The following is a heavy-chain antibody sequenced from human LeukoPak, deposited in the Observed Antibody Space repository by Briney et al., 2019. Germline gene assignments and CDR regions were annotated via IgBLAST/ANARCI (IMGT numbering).Heavy chain of an antibody. CDR3: ARDLVLSAFDI. V-gene: IGHV4-39*07. J-gene: IGHJ3*02. CDR1: GASIRSLNYY. CDR2: IYYSGST. Sequence: PSETLTLTCTVSGASIRSLNYYWGWIRQPPGKGLEWIGSIYYSGSTYYNPSLKSRVTVSIDTSKNQFSLKLSSVTAADTAVYYCARDLVLSAFDIWGQGTMVTVSS. D-gene: IGHD3-16*01.